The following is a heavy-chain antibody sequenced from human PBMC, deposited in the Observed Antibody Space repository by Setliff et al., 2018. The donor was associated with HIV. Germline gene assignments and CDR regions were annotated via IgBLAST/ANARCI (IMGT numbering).Heavy chain of an antibody. Sequence: SVKVSCKASRSTFNSHTINWVRQAPGQGLDWMGRIIPILGVANYTQRFQGKVTITADKSTSTAYMELTSLRFDDTAMYYCVRGVQSPPHYSYYYMDVWGEGTMVTVSS. CDR2: IIPILGVA. CDR1: RSTFNSHT. D-gene: IGHD3-3*01. V-gene: IGHV1-69*02. J-gene: IGHJ6*03. CDR3: VRGVQSPPHYSYYYMDV.